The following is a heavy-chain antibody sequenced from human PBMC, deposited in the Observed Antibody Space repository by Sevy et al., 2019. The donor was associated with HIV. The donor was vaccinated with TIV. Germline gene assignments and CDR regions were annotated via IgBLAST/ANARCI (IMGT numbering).Heavy chain of an antibody. Sequence: SETLSLTCTVSDGSISNYYWNWIRQPPGKGLEWIGYIYYSGTTNYNPSLKTRVTISVDTSNNQFSLKVTSVTAADTAVYYCARGIYSYGYWREFDYWGQGTLVTVSS. CDR3: ARGIYSYGYWREFDY. V-gene: IGHV4-59*01. CDR1: DGSISNYY. D-gene: IGHD5-18*01. J-gene: IGHJ4*02. CDR2: IYYSGTT.